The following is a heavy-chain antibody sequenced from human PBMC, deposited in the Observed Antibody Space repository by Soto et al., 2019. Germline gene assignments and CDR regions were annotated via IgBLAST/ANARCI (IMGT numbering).Heavy chain of an antibody. J-gene: IGHJ5*02. Sequence: QPPGKGLEWIGEINHSGSTNYNPSLKSRVTISVDTSKNQFSLKLSSVTAADTAVYYCARDTPIVVVPAAGNWFDPWCQGTLVTVSS. D-gene: IGHD2-2*01. CDR3: ARDTPIVVVPAAGNWFDP. V-gene: IGHV4-34*01. CDR2: INHSGST.